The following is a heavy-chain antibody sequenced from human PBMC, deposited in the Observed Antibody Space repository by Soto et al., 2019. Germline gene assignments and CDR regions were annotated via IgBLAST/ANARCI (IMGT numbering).Heavy chain of an antibody. Sequence: PGGSLRLSCAASGFTFSSYWMSWVRQAPGKGLEWVANIKQDGSEKYYVDSVKGRFTISRDNAKNSLYLQMNSLRAEDTAVYYYARDPNVVVTAPHYYYYGMDVWGQGTTVTV. CDR3: ARDPNVVVTAPHYYYYGMDV. V-gene: IGHV3-7*01. J-gene: IGHJ6*02. D-gene: IGHD2-21*02. CDR2: IKQDGSEK. CDR1: GFTFSSYW.